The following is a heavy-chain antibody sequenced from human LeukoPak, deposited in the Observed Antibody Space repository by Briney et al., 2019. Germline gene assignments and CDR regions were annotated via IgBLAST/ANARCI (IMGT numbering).Heavy chain of an antibody. CDR1: GGTFSSYA. J-gene: IGHJ4*02. CDR2: IIPILGIA. V-gene: IGHV1-69*04. Sequence: SVKVSCKASGGTFSSYAISWVRQAPGQGLEWMGRIIPILGIANYAQKFQGRVTITADKSASTAYMELSSLRSEDTAVYYCATYGGVVIIQWGQGTLVTVSS. CDR3: ATYGGVVIIQ. D-gene: IGHD3-3*01.